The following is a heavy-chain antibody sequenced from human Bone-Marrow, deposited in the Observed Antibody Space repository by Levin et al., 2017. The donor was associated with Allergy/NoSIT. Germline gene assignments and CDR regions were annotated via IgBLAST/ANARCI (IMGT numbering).Heavy chain of an antibody. CDR1: GYTFTSYG. D-gene: IGHD6-19*01. CDR2: ISAYNGNT. CDR3: ARDVAVAGKMVY. Sequence: RGESLKISCKASGYTFTSYGISWVRQAPGQGLEWMGWISAYNGNTNYAQKLQGRVTMTTDTSTSTAYMELRSLRSDDTAVYYCARDVAVAGKMVYWGQGTLVTVSS. V-gene: IGHV1-18*01. J-gene: IGHJ4*02.